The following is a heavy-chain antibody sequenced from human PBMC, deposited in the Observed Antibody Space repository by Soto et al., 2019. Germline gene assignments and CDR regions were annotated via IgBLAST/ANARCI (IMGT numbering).Heavy chain of an antibody. Sequence: QVQLQHWGAGLLEPSETLSLTCGISGGSFSGFYWSWIRQSPGKGLEWIGEINHSGTTHYNPSLESRVNLWIDTSKAQFSLNVNSVTAADTAIYYCARHVLKYNWMDPWGQGTLVSVSS. V-gene: IGHV4-34*01. CDR2: INHSGTT. D-gene: IGHD3-10*02. J-gene: IGHJ5*02. CDR3: ARHVLKYNWMDP. CDR1: GGSFSGFY.